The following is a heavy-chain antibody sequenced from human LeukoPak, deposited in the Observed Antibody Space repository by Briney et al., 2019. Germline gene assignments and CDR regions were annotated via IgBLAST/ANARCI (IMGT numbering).Heavy chain of an antibody. D-gene: IGHD6-19*01. Sequence: SVKVSCKASGGTFSSYAISWVRQAPGQGLEWMGGIIPIFGTANYAQKFQGRVTITADESTSTAYMELSSLRSEDAAVYYCARGIAVLDAFDIWGQGTMVTVSS. CDR2: IIPIFGTA. CDR1: GGTFSSYA. J-gene: IGHJ3*02. V-gene: IGHV1-69*13. CDR3: ARGIAVLDAFDI.